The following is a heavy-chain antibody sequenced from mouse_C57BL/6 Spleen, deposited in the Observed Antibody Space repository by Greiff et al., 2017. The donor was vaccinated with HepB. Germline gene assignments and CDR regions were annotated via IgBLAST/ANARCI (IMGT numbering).Heavy chain of an antibody. Sequence: EVQLQQSGPELVKPGASVKISCKASGYSFTGYYMNWVKQSPEKSLEWIGEINPSTGGTNYNQKVKAKATLTVDKASSTAYMQLNSLTSEDSAVYYCARHGDWYFDVWGTGTTVTVSS. J-gene: IGHJ1*03. CDR2: INPSTGGT. D-gene: IGHD1-2*01. V-gene: IGHV1-42*01. CDR1: GYSFTGYY. CDR3: ARHGDWYFDV.